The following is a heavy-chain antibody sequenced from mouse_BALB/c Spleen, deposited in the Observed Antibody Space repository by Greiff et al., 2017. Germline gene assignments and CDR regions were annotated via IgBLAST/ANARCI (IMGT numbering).Heavy chain of an antibody. CDR3: ARHEAMDD. Sequence: DVHLVESGGGLVKPGGSLKLSCAASGFAFSSYDMSWVRQTPVKRLEWVAYISSGGGSTYYPDTVKGRFTISRDNAKNTLYLQMSSLKSEDTAMYYCARHEAMDDWGQGTSVTVSS. CDR2: ISSGGGST. CDR1: GFAFSSYD. J-gene: IGHJ4*01. V-gene: IGHV5-12-1*01.